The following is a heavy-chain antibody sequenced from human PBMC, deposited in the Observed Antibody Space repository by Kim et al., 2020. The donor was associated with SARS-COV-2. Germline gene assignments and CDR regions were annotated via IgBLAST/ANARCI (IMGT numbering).Heavy chain of an antibody. Sequence: ASVKVSCKASGYTFTGYYIHWVRQAPGQGLEWLGRISPNSGATNYAQKFQGRVTLTRETSISTAPMELSRLTSDDTAVYYCMKIKDGYHSFFDYWGQGTL. D-gene: IGHD5-12*01. CDR1: GYTFTGYY. J-gene: IGHJ4*02. CDR3: MKIKDGYHSFFDY. V-gene: IGHV1-2*06. CDR2: ISPNSGAT.